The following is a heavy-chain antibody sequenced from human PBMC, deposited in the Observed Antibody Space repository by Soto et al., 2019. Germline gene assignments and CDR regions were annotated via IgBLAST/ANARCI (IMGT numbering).Heavy chain of an antibody. Sequence: SGPTLVNPTHTLTLTCTFSGFSLSTSGMCVSWIRRPPGKALEWLALIDWDDDKYYSTSLKTRLTISKDTSKNQVVLTMTNMDPVDTATYYCARIRAVPAAIAYYYYGMDVWGQGTTVTVSS. J-gene: IGHJ6*02. CDR2: IDWDDDK. CDR1: GFSLSTSGMC. CDR3: ARIRAVPAAIAYYYYGMDV. V-gene: IGHV2-70*01. D-gene: IGHD2-2*01.